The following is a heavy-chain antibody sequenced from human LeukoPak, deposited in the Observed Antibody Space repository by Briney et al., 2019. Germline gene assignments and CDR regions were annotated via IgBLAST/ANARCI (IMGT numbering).Heavy chain of an antibody. D-gene: IGHD6-13*01. Sequence: GGSLRLSCAASGFTFSTYSMNWVRQAPGKGLEWVSHISTSGTTIYNADSVKGRFTISRDNSKNTVYLQVNSLRDEDTAVYYCARDLEAANTYYFDYWGQGTMVTVSS. J-gene: IGHJ4*02. CDR2: ISTSGTTI. CDR1: GFTFSTYS. V-gene: IGHV3-48*02. CDR3: ARDLEAANTYYFDY.